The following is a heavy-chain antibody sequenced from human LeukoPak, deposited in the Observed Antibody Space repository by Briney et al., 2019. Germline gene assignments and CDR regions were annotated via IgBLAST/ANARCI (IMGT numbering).Heavy chain of an antibody. D-gene: IGHD2-2*01. V-gene: IGHV3-23*01. CDR1: GFTFSSYA. CDR2: ISGSGGST. J-gene: IGHJ4*02. CDR3: AKVEVVVPAVALDY. Sequence: QSGGSLRLSCAASGFTFSSYAMSWVRQAPGKGLEWVSAISGSGGSTYYADSVKGRFTISRDNSKNTLYLQMNSLRAEDTAVYYCAKVEVVVPAVALDYWGQGTLVTVSS.